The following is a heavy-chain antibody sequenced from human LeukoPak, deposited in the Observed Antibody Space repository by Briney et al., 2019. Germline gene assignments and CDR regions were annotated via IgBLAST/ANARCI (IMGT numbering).Heavy chain of an antibody. V-gene: IGHV4-31*03. CDR3: AREGLGELTLDY. Sequence: SETLSLTCTVSGGSISSGGYYWSWIRQHPGKGLEWIGYIYYSGSTYYNPSLKSRVTISVDTSKNQFSLELSSVTAADTAVYYCAREGLGELTLDYWGQGTLVTVSS. CDR2: IYYSGST. D-gene: IGHD3-16*01. J-gene: IGHJ4*02. CDR1: GGSISSGGYY.